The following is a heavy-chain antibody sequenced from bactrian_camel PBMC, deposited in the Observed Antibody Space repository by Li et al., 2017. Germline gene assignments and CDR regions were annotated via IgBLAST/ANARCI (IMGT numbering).Heavy chain of an antibody. D-gene: IGHD2*01. Sequence: QVQLVESGGGLVQPGGSLRLSCAASGFTFSTYSMYWVRQAPGKGLEWVASIYSDGTNTYYTDSVKGRFTISQVKAKNTMYLQMNSLKIDDTAVYYCAAVGGSRRRGTCESDFGYWGQGTQVTVS. CDR1: GFTFSTYS. CDR2: IYSDGTNT. V-gene: IGHV3S6*01. J-gene: IGHJ6*01. CDR3: AAVGGSRRRGTCESDFGY.